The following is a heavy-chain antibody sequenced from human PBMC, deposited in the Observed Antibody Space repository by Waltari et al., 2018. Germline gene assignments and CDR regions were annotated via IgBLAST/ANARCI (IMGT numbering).Heavy chain of an antibody. Sequence: KPGASVKVSCKASGYTFTSYAMHWVRQAPGQRLEWMGWINAGNGNTKYSQEFQGRVTITRDTSASTAYMELSSLRSEDMAVYYCARENTMVRGVSDYWGQGTLVTVSS. D-gene: IGHD3-10*01. CDR3: ARENTMVRGVSDY. J-gene: IGHJ4*02. CDR2: INAGNGNT. CDR1: GYTFTSYA. V-gene: IGHV1-3*03.